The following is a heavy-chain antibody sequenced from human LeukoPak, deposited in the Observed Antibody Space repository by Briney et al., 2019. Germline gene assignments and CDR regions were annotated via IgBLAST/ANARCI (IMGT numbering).Heavy chain of an antibody. CDR1: GFTFSTYS. CDR3: ARDSGIDY. V-gene: IGHV3-21*01. CDR2: ISSSSSYI. J-gene: IGHJ4*02. Sequence: GGSLRLSCAASGFTFSTYSMNWVRQAPGKGLEWVSFISSSSSYIYYADSVKGRLTISRDNAKNSLYLQMNSLRAEDTAVYYCARDSGIDYWGQGTLVTVSS.